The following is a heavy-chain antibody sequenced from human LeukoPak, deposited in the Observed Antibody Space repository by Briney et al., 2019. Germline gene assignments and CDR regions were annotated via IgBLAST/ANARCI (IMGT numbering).Heavy chain of an antibody. CDR2: ISNSGSP. J-gene: IGHJ4*02. CDR3: ARGGAGPLRD. Sequence: SETLSLTCTVSSASVSSYYWSWVRQPPGGGLEWIGYISNSGSPSYNPSFKSRVTFSADTSKNHLSLKLNSVIPADTAVYFCARGGAGPLRDWGQGTLVTVSS. V-gene: IGHV4-59*02. CDR1: SASVSSYY. D-gene: IGHD3-16*01.